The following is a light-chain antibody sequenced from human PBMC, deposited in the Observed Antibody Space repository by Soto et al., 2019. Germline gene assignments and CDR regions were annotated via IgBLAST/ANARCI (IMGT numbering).Light chain of an antibody. J-gene: IGKJ1*01. V-gene: IGKV1-5*03. CDR2: KAS. CDR1: QDIRNT. Sequence: DIQMTQSPSSLSASVGDRVAISCRASQDIRNTLAWYQQKPGEAPKLLIYKASTLKSGVPSRFSGSGSGTEFTLTISSLQPDDFATYYCQHYNSYSEAFGQGTKVDIK. CDR3: QHYNSYSEA.